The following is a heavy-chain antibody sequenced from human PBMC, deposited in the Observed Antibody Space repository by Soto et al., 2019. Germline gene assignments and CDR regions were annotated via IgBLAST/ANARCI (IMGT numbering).Heavy chain of an antibody. V-gene: IGHV3-64D*06. D-gene: IGHD2-15*01. CDR2: VSTSGRST. Sequence: AGGSLRLSCSASGFIFSESTIYWVRQVPGKGLEAISAVSTSGRSTYYADSVKDRFTISRDNSKNTLFLQMGSLRPEDTAIYYCVKQAHGLDGVAFDYWGQGTHVTVSA. J-gene: IGHJ4*02. CDR3: VKQAHGLDGVAFDY. CDR1: GFIFSEST.